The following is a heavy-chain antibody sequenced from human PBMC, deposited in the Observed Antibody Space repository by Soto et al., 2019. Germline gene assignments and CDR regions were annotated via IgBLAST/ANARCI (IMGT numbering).Heavy chain of an antibody. Sequence: SETLSLTCSVSGGSISNYCWSWIRQPPGKGLEWIGSMYYSGSTYYNPSLKSRVTISVDTSKNQFSLKLSSVTAADTAVYYCASSRGAATTFDYWGQGTLVTVS. CDR2: MYYSGST. CDR3: ASSRGAATTFDY. J-gene: IGHJ4*02. D-gene: IGHD2-15*01. V-gene: IGHV4-59*08. CDR1: GGSISNYC.